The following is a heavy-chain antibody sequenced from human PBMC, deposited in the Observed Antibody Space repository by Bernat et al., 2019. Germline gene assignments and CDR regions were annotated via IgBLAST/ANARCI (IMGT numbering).Heavy chain of an antibody. D-gene: IGHD6-13*01. CDR3: AKDRSSLLFDY. CDR1: GFTFSSYG. CDR2: ISYDGSNK. Sequence: QVQLVESGGGGVQPGRALRLSCAASGFTFSSYGMHWVRQAPGKGLEWVAVISYDGSNKYYADSVKGRFTISRDNSKNTLYLQMNSLRAEDTAVYYCAKDRSSLLFDYWGQGTLVTVSS. V-gene: IGHV3-30*18. J-gene: IGHJ4*02.